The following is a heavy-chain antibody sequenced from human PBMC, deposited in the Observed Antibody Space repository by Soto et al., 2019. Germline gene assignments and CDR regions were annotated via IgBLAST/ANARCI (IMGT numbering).Heavy chain of an antibody. CDR1: GFTFSSYW. Sequence: PGGSLRLSCAASGFTFSSYWMNWVRQAPGKGLEWVANIKQDGSEKYYVGSMKGRFTISRDNAKNSLYLQMDSLRAEDTAVYFCVTGYHSDYWGQGTLVTVS. D-gene: IGHD5-18*01. CDR3: VTGYHSDY. CDR2: IKQDGSEK. V-gene: IGHV3-7*03. J-gene: IGHJ4*02.